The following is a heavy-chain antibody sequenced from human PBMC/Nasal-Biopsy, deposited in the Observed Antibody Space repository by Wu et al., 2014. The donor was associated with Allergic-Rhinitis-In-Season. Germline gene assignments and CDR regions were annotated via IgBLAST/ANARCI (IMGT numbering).Heavy chain of an antibody. V-gene: IGHV3-48*04. CDR2: ISRSGDVV. J-gene: IGHJ4*02. CDR3: ARENTPGCGGGTCYSELFDY. CDR1: GFSFSTFG. Sequence: LRLSCAASGFSFSTFGMHWVRQAPGKGPEAVSYISRSGDVVYAESVKGRFTIFRDNAKKSVYLLMNRLRAEDTAIYYCARENTPGCGGGTCYSELFDYWGQGTLVTVSS. D-gene: IGHD2-15*01.